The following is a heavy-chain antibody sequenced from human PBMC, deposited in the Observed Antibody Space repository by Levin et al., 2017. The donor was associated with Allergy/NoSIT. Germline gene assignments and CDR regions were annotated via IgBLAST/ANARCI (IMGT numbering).Heavy chain of an antibody. D-gene: IGHD1-26*01. CDR1: GFTLSSHA. V-gene: IGHV3-23*01. CDR3: AKDSGTYFGWLGP. Sequence: GGSLRLSCEVSGFTLSSHAMSWVRQAPGKGLEWVSSIISNGEKTFYADSVKGRFTTSRDTLKNTVYLEMKNVRADDTAVYYCAKDSGTYFGWLGPWGQGTLVTVSS. CDR2: IISNGEKT. J-gene: IGHJ5*02.